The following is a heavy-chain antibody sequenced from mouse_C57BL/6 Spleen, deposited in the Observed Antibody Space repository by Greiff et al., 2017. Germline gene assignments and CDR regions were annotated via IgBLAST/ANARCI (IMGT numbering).Heavy chain of an antibody. CDR2: INPNYGTT. CDR1: GYSFTDYN. CDR3: ARTGGNYAYYFDD. D-gene: IGHD2-1*01. J-gene: IGHJ2*01. Sequence: VQLQQPGPELVKPGASVTISCKASGYSFTDYNMHWVKQSNGQSLEWIGVINPNYGTTSYNPKFKGKATLTVDHSSSTAYLQHNSLTSDDSSVYYYARTGGNYAYYFDDWGQGTTLTVSS. V-gene: IGHV1-39*01.